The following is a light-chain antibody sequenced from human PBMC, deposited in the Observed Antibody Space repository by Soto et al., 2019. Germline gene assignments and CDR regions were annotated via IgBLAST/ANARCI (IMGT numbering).Light chain of an antibody. V-gene: IGKV1-39*01. CDR3: QQSYSTPRT. Sequence: DIQMTQSPSSLSASVGDRVTITCRASQRIATYLNWYRQKPGKAPELLIYAASSLQSGVPSTFSGSGSGTDFTLTISSLQPEDFATYDCQQSYSTPRTFGQGTKLEI. CDR1: QRIATY. J-gene: IGKJ2*01. CDR2: AAS.